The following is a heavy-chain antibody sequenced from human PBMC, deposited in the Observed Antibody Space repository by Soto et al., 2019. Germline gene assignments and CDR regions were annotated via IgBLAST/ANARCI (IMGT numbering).Heavy chain of an antibody. CDR1: GYSFTSYW. CDR3: ARHSSYDTYYDILTGPIPNWFDP. J-gene: IGHJ5*02. Sequence: GESLKISCKGSGYSFTSYWISLVRQMHGKGLEWMGRIDPSDSYTSYSPSFQGHVTISADKSISTAYLQWSSLKASDTAMYYCARHSSYDTYYDILTGPIPNWFDPWGQGTLVTVS. D-gene: IGHD3-9*01. V-gene: IGHV5-10-1*01. CDR2: IDPSDSYT.